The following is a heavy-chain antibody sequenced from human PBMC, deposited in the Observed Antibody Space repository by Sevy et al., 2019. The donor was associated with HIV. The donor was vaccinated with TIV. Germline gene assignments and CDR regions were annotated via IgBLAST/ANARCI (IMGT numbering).Heavy chain of an antibody. J-gene: IGHJ6*02. CDR2: ISRSGTTT. V-gene: IGHV3-48*02. CDR3: ARDYDFWSGYTALSYYSLSYYYGMDV. CDR1: GLNFSKYS. D-gene: IGHD3-3*01. Sequence: GGSLRLSCAASGLNFSKYSFNWVRQAPEKGLEWISHISRSGTTTYYAESVKGRFTVSRDNAKNSLYLQMSSLREEDTAVYYFARDYDFWSGYTALSYYSLSYYYGMDVWGQGTTVTVSS.